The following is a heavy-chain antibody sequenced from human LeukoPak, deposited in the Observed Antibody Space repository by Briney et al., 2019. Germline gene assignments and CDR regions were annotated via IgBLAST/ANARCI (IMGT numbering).Heavy chain of an antibody. J-gene: IGHJ6*02. Sequence: RTGGSLRLSCAASGFSFSNYAMSWVRQAPGEGLDWVSTISDGGRDAYYADSVKGRFTISRDDSKNTLYLQMTSLRVEDTATYYCAKVPYSDYGSGRPPFMDVWGQGTTVAVSS. V-gene: IGHV3-23*01. CDR2: ISDGGRDA. CDR1: GFSFSNYA. D-gene: IGHD3-10*01. CDR3: AKVPYSDYGSGRPPFMDV.